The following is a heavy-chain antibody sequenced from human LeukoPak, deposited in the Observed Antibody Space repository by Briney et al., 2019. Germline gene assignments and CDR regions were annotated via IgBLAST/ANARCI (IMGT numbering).Heavy chain of an antibody. V-gene: IGHV4-59*01. CDR3: ARAPGYSYGYDYYYYMDV. CDR1: GGSISSYY. D-gene: IGHD5-18*01. CDR2: IYYSGST. Sequence: SETLSLTCTVSGGSISSYYWSSIRQPPGKGLEWIGYIYYSGSTNYNPSLKSRVTISVDTSKNQFSLKLSSVTAADTAVYYCARAPGYSYGYDYYYYMDVWGKGTTVTVSS. J-gene: IGHJ6*03.